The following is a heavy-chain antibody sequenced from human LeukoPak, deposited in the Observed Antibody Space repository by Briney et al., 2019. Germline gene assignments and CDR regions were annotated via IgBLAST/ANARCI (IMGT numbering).Heavy chain of an antibody. D-gene: IGHD6-19*01. V-gene: IGHV3-21*01. CDR3: ARDKAAVDFDY. Sequence: GGSLRLSCAASGFTFSNYSMNWVRQAPAKGLEWVSSISDSSSYIYYAASVRGRFTISRDNAKNSLYLQMNSLRAEDTAVYYCARDKAAVDFDYWGQGTLVTVSS. CDR2: ISDSSSYI. CDR1: GFTFSNYS. J-gene: IGHJ4*02.